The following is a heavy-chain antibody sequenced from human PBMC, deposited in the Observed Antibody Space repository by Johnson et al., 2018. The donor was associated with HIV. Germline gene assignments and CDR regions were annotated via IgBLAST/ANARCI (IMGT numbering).Heavy chain of an antibody. CDR3: AKDSWGYYDSSGSDAFDI. CDR2: ISGSGGST. J-gene: IGHJ3*02. Sequence: VQLVESGGGLVQPGGSLRLSCAASGFTFSSYAMHWVRQAPGKGLELVTAISGSGGSTYFADSVKGRFTISRDNAKNTLYLQMNSLRAEDTALYYGAKDSWGYYDSSGSDAFDIWGQGTMVTVSS. CDR1: GFTFSSYA. V-gene: IGHV3-23*04. D-gene: IGHD3-22*01.